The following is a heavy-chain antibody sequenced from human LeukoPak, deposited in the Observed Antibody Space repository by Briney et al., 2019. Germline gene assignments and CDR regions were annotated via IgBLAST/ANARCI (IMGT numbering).Heavy chain of an antibody. J-gene: IGHJ4*02. V-gene: IGHV4-31*03. CDR1: GGSISSGGYY. CDR2: IYYSGST. Sequence: SETLSLTCTVSGGSISSGGYYWGWLRQHPGKGLEWIGYIYYSGSTYYNPSLKSRVTISVDTSKNQFSLKLSSVTAADTAVYYCARGGYSYGWLFDYWGQGTLVTVSS. D-gene: IGHD5-18*01. CDR3: ARGGYSYGWLFDY.